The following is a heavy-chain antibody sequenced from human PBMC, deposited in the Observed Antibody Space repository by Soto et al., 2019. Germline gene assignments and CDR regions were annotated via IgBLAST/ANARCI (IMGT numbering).Heavy chain of an antibody. CDR1: GGNFIGHY. V-gene: IGHV4-34*01. CDR2: INHSGIP. D-gene: IGHD7-27*01. J-gene: IGHJ6*01. CDR3: ARRRSGRTPYGMDV. Sequence: FAPQSHTYTVYGGNFIGHYWSWIRQTPGKGLEWIGEINHSGIPNYNPSLKSRVTISVDTSKNQFSLKLSSVTAADTAVYYCARRRSGRTPYGMDVCGQGTTVSVSS.